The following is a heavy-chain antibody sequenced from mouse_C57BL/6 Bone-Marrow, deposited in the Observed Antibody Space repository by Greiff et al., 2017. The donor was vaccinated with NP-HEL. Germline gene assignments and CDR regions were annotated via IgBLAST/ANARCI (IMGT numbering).Heavy chain of an antibody. J-gene: IGHJ3*01. V-gene: IGHV1-54*01. CDR1: GYAFTNYL. CDR3: AKREGLRRFAY. D-gene: IGHD2-4*01. Sequence: QVQLQQSGAELVRPGTSVKVSCKASGYAFTNYLIEWVKQRPGQGLEWIGVINPGSGGTNYNEKFKGKATLTADKSPRTAYMQLSSLTSEDSAVYFCAKREGLRRFAYWGQGTLVTVSA. CDR2: INPGSGGT.